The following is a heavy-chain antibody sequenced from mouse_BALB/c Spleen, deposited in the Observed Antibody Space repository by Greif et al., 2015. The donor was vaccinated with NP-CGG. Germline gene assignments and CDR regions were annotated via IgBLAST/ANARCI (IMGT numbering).Heavy chain of an antibody. V-gene: IGHV1-80*01. D-gene: IGHD1-1*02. CDR2: IYPGDGDT. CDR1: GYAFSSYW. CDR3: ARSQELWDYAMDY. J-gene: IGHJ4*01. Sequence: VHLVESGAELVRPGSSVKISCKASGYAFSSYWMNWVKQRPGQGLEWIGQIYPGDGDTNYNGKFKGKATLTADKSSSTAYMQLSSLTSEDSAVYFCARSQELWDYAMDYWGQGTSVTVSS.